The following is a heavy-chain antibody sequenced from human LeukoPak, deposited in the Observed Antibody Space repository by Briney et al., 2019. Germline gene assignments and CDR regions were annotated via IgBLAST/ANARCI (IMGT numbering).Heavy chain of an antibody. Sequence: PSETLSLTCTVSGASFNSDDQYWNWIRQSPGKGLEWIGSIHPSGMLCNNPSLESRVTMSRDTSKIQFSLNLNSVTAADTAVYFCSRGLDSRKLGYWGQGILVTVSS. CDR2: IHPSGML. D-gene: IGHD3-22*01. J-gene: IGHJ4*02. CDR3: SRGLDSRKLGY. V-gene: IGHV4-31*03. CDR1: GASFNSDDQY.